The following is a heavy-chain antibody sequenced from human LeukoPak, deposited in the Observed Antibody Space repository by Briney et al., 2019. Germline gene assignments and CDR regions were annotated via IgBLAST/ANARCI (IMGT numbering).Heavy chain of an antibody. V-gene: IGHV1-2*02. CDR1: GYTFTGYY. D-gene: IGHD3-22*01. CDR2: INPNSGGT. CDR3: ARDRTTLYYENWFDP. Sequence: GASVKVSCKASGYTFTGYYMHWVRQAPGQGLEWMGWINPNSGGTNYAQKFQGRVTMTRDTSISTAYMELSRLRSDDTAVYYCARDRTTLYYENWFDPWGQGTLVTVSS. J-gene: IGHJ5*02.